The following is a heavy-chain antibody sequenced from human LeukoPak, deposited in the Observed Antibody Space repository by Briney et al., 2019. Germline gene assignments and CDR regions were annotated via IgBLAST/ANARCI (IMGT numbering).Heavy chain of an antibody. CDR3: ARETPGAGHFDY. V-gene: IGHV4-59*01. CDR2: IYYSGGT. CDR1: GGSINYYY. J-gene: IGHJ4*02. Sequence: SETLSLTCTVSGGSINYYYWMWIRQPPGKGLEWIGYIYYSGGTHYNPSLKSRVTKLDTSKNQFSLKLTAVTAADTAVYYCARETPGAGHFDYWGQGSLVTVSS. D-gene: IGHD7-27*01.